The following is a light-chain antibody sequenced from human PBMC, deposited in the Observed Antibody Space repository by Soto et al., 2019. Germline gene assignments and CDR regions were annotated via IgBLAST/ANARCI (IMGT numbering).Light chain of an antibody. V-gene: IGLV1-44*01. CDR3: AAWDDSLSGYV. CDR2: SNN. J-gene: IGLJ1*01. Sequence: QSVLTQPPSPSGTPGQTVTISCSGSRSNIGSNSENWFQQLPGTAPKLLIYSNNQRPSGVPDRFSGFKSGTSASLAISGLQSEDEADYYCAAWDDSLSGYVFGTGTKVTVL. CDR1: RSNIGSNS.